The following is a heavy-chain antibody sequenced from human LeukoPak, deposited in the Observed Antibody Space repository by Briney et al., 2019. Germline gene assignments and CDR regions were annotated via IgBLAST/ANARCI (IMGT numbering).Heavy chain of an antibody. CDR2: IYSGGTT. Sequence: GGSLRLSCAASGFTFSDYYMSWVRQAPGKGLEWVSIIYSGGTTYYADSVKGRFTISRDNSKNTLYLQMNSLRAEDTAVYYCATGGSQFDYWGQGTLVTVSS. J-gene: IGHJ4*02. CDR1: GFTFSDYY. CDR3: ATGGSQFDY. V-gene: IGHV3-53*01. D-gene: IGHD3-16*01.